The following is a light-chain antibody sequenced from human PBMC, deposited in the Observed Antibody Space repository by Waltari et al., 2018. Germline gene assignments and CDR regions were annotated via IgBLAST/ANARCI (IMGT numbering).Light chain of an antibody. V-gene: IGKV3-15*01. J-gene: IGKJ2*01. Sequence: EIVMAQSPASLSVSPGERAIVSCRASLSVTTNVAWYQQKPGQPPRLLIYGASTRATDIPARFSGSGSGTEFTLTITSPQSEDVGVYYCHQYNDGPPFNFGQGTKLEIK. CDR1: LSVTTN. CDR2: GAS. CDR3: HQYNDGPPFN.